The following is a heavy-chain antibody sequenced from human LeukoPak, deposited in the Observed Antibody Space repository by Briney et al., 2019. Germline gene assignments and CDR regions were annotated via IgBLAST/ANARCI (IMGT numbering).Heavy chain of an antibody. D-gene: IGHD3-22*01. CDR2: IYYSGDT. Sequence: SETLSLTCTVSGGSIGDDTYYWSWIRQHPGKGLEWIGHIYYSGDTHYNPSLESRVTISVDTSKNQFSLELTSVTAADTAVYYCARDGTDSSGYYFGYWGQGTLVTVSS. CDR1: GGSIGDDTYY. V-gene: IGHV4-31*03. CDR3: ARDGTDSSGYYFGY. J-gene: IGHJ4*02.